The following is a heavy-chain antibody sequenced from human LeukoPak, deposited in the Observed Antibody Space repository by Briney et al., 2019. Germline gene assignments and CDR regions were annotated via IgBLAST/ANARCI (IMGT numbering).Heavy chain of an antibody. CDR1: GGSISSGSYY. J-gene: IGHJ4*02. Sequence: SETLSLTCTVSGGSISSGSYYWTWIRQPAGKGLEWIGRIYTSGRTDYNPSLKSRVTISVDTSKNQFSLKLSSVTAADTAVYYCAGNYYGSGSYYSEDRYWGQGTLVTVSS. D-gene: IGHD3-10*01. V-gene: IGHV4-61*02. CDR3: AGNYYGSGSYYSEDRY. CDR2: IYTSGRT.